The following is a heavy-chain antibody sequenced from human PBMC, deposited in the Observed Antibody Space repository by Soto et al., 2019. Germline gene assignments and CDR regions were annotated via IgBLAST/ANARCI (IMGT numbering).Heavy chain of an antibody. J-gene: IGHJ4*02. Sequence: QVQLQQWGAGLLKPSETLSLTCAVYGGSFSGYYWSWIRQPPGKGLEWIGEINHSGSTNYNPSLKGRVTISVDPSKNQFSLKLSSVTAADTAVYYCARGADYYDSSGYYYRWGQGTLVTVSS. CDR3: ARGADYYDSSGYYYR. V-gene: IGHV4-34*01. D-gene: IGHD3-22*01. CDR1: GGSFSGYY. CDR2: INHSGST.